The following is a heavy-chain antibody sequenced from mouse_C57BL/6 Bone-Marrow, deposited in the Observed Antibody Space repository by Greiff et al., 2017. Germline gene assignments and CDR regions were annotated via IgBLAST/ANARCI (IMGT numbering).Heavy chain of an antibody. CDR1: GYTFTDYY. Sequence: VKLMESGAELVRPGASVKLSCKASGYTFTDYYINWVKQRPGQGLEWIARIYPGSGNTYYNEKFKGKATLTAEKSSSTAYMQLSSLTSEDSAVYFCARTPLEGLRRYNFDYWGQGTTLTVSS. CDR3: ARTPLEGLRRYNFDY. V-gene: IGHV1-76*01. D-gene: IGHD1-1*01. J-gene: IGHJ2*01. CDR2: IYPGSGNT.